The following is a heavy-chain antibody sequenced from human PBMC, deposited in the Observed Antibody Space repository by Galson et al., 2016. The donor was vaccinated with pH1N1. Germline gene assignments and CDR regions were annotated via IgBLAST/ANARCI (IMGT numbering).Heavy chain of an antibody. D-gene: IGHD2-21*02. CDR2: IIGMFAKT. CDR3: ARSPGYMVTALDN. Sequence: SCKASGGTFSSFGISWVRQALGQGLEWMGGIIGMFAKTNYAQKFQGRVTITADELTSTAYMDLSSLTSEDTAVYYCARSPGYMVTALDNWGHGTLVTVSS. V-gene: IGHV1-69*01. CDR1: GGTFSSFG. J-gene: IGHJ4*01.